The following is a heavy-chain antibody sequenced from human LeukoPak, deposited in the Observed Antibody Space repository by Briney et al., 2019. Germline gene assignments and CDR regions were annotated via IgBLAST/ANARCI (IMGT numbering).Heavy chain of an antibody. J-gene: IGHJ5*02. CDR3: ARGTTVTTRWFDP. D-gene: IGHD4-17*01. CDR1: GFTFSSYV. V-gene: IGHV3-23*01. CDR2: ITSSGGST. Sequence: GGSLRLSCAASGFTFSSYVMNWVRQAPGKGLEWVSSITSSGGSTYYADSVKGRFTISRDNSKNTLYLQMNSLRAEDTAVYYCARGTTVTTRWFDPWGQGTLVTVSS.